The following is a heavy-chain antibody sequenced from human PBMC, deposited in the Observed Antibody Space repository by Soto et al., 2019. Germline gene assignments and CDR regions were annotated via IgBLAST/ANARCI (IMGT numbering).Heavy chain of an antibody. CDR1: GGSISSSSYY. D-gene: IGHD3-9*01. Sequence: SETLSLTCTVSGGSISSSSYYWGWIRQPPGKGLEWIGSIYYNGSTYYNPSLKSRVTISVDTSKNQFSLKLSSVTAADTAVYYCARRGFLTGFYWGQGTLVTVSS. CDR3: ARRGFLTGFY. CDR2: IYYNGST. V-gene: IGHV4-39*01. J-gene: IGHJ4*02.